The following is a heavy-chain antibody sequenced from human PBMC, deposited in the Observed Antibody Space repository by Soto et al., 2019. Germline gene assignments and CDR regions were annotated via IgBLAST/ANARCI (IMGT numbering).Heavy chain of an antibody. CDR1: GDSISSYY. CDR2: IHYSGST. D-gene: IGHD3-16*01. CDR3: ARWGRSRELYV. V-gene: IGHV4-59*08. J-gene: IGHJ6*02. Sequence: QVQLQESGPGLVKPSEALSLTCTVSGDSISSYYWNWMRQPPGKGLEWIGYIHYSGSTNYNPFLKSRVTISVDTYKNQFSLKLSSVTAADTGVYYCARWGRSRELYVWGQGSTVTVSS.